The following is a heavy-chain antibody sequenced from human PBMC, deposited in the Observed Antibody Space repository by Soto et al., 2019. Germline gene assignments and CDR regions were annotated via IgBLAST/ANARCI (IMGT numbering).Heavy chain of an antibody. CDR2: IYSGGST. CDR1: GFTVSSNY. D-gene: IGHD6-13*01. J-gene: IGHJ6*03. V-gene: IGHV3-66*01. CDR3: ARDEIAAAGTGYYYYYMDV. Sequence: EVQLVESGGGLVQPGGSLRLSCAASGFTVSSNYMSWVRQAPGKGLEWVSVIYSGGSTYYADSLKGRFTISRDNSKNTLYLQMNSMRAEDTAVYYCARDEIAAAGTGYYYYYMDVWGKGTTVTVSS.